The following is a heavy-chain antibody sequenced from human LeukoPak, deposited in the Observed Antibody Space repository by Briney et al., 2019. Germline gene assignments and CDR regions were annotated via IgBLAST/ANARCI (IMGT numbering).Heavy chain of an antibody. CDR1: GGSISSSSYY. CDR2: IYYSGST. J-gene: IGHJ4*02. D-gene: IGHD5-18*01. Sequence: PSETLSLTCTVSGGSISSSSYYWGWIRQPPGKGLEWIGSIYYSGSTYYNPSLKSRVTISVDTSKNQFSLKLSSVTAADTAVYYCARDAPLGPIQLWLRGFDYWGQGTLVTVSS. V-gene: IGHV4-39*07. CDR3: ARDAPLGPIQLWLRGFDY.